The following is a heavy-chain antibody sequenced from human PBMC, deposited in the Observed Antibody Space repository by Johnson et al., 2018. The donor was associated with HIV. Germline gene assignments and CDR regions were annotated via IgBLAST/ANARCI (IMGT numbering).Heavy chain of an antibody. Sequence: VQLVESGGGVVRPGGSLRLSCAASGFTFDDYGMSWVRQAPGKGLEWVSGINWNGGSTGYADSVKGRFTISRDNAKNSLYLQMNSLRAEDTALYYCARPIFGVVSSPVDAFGVWGQGTMVTVSS. CDR3: ARPIFGVVSSPVDAFGV. CDR1: GFTFDDYG. D-gene: IGHD3-3*01. V-gene: IGHV3-20*04. CDR2: INWNGGST. J-gene: IGHJ3*01.